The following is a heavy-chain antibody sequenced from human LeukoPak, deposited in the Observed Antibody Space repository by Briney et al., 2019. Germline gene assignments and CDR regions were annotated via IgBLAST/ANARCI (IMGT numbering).Heavy chain of an antibody. CDR3: ATINYYGSGSYLYYYYYVDV. V-gene: IGHV1-24*01. D-gene: IGHD3-10*01. Sequence: ASVKVSCKVSGYTLTKLSMHWVRQAPGKGLEWMGGFDPEDGETIYAQKFQGRVTMTEDTSTDTAYMELSSLRSEDTAMYYCATINYYGSGSYLYYYYYVDVWGKGTTVTVSS. CDR1: GYTLTKLS. J-gene: IGHJ6*03. CDR2: FDPEDGET.